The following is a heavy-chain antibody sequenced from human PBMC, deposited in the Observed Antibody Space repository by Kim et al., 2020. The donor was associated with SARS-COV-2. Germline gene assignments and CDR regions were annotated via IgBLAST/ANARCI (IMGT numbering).Heavy chain of an antibody. CDR1: GGSISSSSYY. J-gene: IGHJ4*02. D-gene: IGHD5-12*01. CDR2: IYYSGST. V-gene: IGHV4-39*01. CDR3: ARQVGISRDGYNGAFDY. Sequence: SETLSLTCTVSGGSISSSSYYWGWIRQPPGKGLEWIGSIYYSGSTYYNPSLKSRVTISVDTSKNQFSLKLSSVTAADTAVYYCARQVGISRDGYNGAFDYWGQGTLVTVSS.